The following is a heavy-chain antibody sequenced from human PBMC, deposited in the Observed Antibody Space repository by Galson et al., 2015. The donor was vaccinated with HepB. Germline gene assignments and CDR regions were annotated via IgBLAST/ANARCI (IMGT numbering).Heavy chain of an antibody. V-gene: IGHV2-5*02. CDR1: GFSLNNYGVG. CDR2: IYWDDDR. J-gene: IGHJ4*02. CDR3: VHRPLEFSPFDS. Sequence: PALVKPTQTLTLTCTFSGFSLNNYGVGLGWIRQPPGKTLEWLALIYWDDDRRYSPSLQRRLTITKDTSKNQVVLRMTNMDPADTATYYCVHRPLEFSPFDSWGQGTLVSVSS. D-gene: IGHD3-10*01.